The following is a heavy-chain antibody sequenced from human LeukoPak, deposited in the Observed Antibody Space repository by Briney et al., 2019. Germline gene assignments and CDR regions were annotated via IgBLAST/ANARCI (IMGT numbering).Heavy chain of an antibody. D-gene: IGHD3-10*01. Sequence: SETLSLTCTVSGGSISSYYWSWIRQPPGKGLEWIGYIYYSGSTNYNPSLKSRVTISVDTSKNQFSLKLSSVTAADTAVYYCARWLGIRGAFDIWGQGTMVTVSS. CDR1: GGSISSYY. J-gene: IGHJ3*02. V-gene: IGHV4-59*01. CDR3: ARWLGIRGAFDI. CDR2: IYYSGST.